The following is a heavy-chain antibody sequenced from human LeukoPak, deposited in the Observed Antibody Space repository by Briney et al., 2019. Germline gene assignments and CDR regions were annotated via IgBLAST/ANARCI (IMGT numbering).Heavy chain of an antibody. J-gene: IGHJ4*02. CDR2: IYYSGST. V-gene: IGHV4-31*03. CDR3: ARAGLRYSSGLPAYFDY. CDR1: GGSISSGGYY. D-gene: IGHD6-19*01. Sequence: PSETLPLTCTVSGGSISSGGYYWSWIRQHPGKGLEWIGYIYYSGSTYYNPSLKSRVTISVGTSKNQFSLKLSSVTAADTAVYYCARAGLRYSSGLPAYFDYWGQGTLVTVSS.